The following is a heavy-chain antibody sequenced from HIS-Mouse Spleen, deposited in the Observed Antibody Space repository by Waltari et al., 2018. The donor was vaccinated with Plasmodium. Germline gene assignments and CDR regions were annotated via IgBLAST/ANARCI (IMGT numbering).Heavy chain of an antibody. Sequence: QVQLQQWGAGLLKPSETLSLTCAVYGGSFSVYYWIWIRQPQGKGLEWIGEINHSGSTNYNPSLKSRVTISVDTSKNQFSLKLSSVTAADTAVYYCASSGSGSYYYWGQGTLVTVSS. V-gene: IGHV4-34*01. D-gene: IGHD3-10*01. J-gene: IGHJ4*02. CDR1: GGSFSVYY. CDR2: INHSGST. CDR3: ASSGSGSYYY.